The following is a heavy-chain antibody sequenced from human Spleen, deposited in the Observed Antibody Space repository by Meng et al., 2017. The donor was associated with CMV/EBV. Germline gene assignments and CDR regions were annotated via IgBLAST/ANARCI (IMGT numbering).Heavy chain of an antibody. CDR3: AREVGFGGVKDYYYYGMDV. J-gene: IGHJ6*02. D-gene: IGHD3-16*01. CDR2: TNYRSKWNN. V-gene: IGHV6-1*01. CDR1: NRAA. Sequence: NRAAGSWIRQSPSRGLEWLGRTNYRSKWNNDYAVSVKSRITINPETSKNQFSLHLNSVTPEDTAVYYCAREVGFGGVKDYYYYGMDVWGQGTMVTVSS.